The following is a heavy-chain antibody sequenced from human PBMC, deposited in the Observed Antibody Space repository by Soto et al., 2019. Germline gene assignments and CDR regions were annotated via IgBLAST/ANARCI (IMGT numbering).Heavy chain of an antibody. V-gene: IGHV3-30-3*01. CDR3: AGITYYYDSSGYPPDY. J-gene: IGHJ4*02. CDR1: GFTFSSYA. Sequence: GGSLRLSCAASGFTFSSYAMHWVRQAPGKGLEWVAVISYDGSNKYYADSVKGRFTISRDNSKNTLYLQMNSLRAEDTAVYYCAGITYYYDSSGYPPDYWGQGTLVTVSS. CDR2: ISYDGSNK. D-gene: IGHD3-22*01.